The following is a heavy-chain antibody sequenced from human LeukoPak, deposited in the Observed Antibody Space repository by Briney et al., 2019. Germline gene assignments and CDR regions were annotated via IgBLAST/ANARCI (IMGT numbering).Heavy chain of an antibody. D-gene: IGHD3-22*01. J-gene: IGHJ4*02. CDR1: GFTVSDNY. V-gene: IGHV3-11*04. Sequence: GGSLRLSCAASGFTVSDNYTSWVRQAPGKGLEWVSYISSSGSTIYYADSVKGRFTISRDNAKNSLYLQMNSLRAEDTAVYYCARENHYDSSGLGDWGQGTLVTVSS. CDR3: ARENHYDSSGLGD. CDR2: ISSSGSTI.